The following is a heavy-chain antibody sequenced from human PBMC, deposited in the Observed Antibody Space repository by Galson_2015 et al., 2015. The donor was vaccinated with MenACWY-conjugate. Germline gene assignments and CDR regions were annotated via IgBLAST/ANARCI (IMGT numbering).Heavy chain of an antibody. D-gene: IGHD2-8*01. CDR1: GFAFSSHA. Sequence: SLRLSCATSGFAFSSHALTWVRQAPGKGLEWVSSISGSGADTYYADSVKGRFTISRDKSKKTLYLQMNSLRAEDTAVYYCTKETCPVGTNWFDPWGQGPLVTVSS. V-gene: IGHV3-23*01. CDR3: TKETCPVGTNWFDP. J-gene: IGHJ5*02. CDR2: ISGSGADT.